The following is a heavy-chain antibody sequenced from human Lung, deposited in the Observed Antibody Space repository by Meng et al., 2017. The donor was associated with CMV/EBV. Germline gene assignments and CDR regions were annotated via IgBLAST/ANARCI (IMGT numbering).Heavy chain of an antibody. CDR2: TYYRSKWYN. CDR3: ARDRGFVGVTSVNWFDT. Sequence: SQXXXLTXVISGDSVSSNCAAWNWIRQSPSRGLEWLGRTYYRSKWYNDYAPSLKRRLTINPDTSKNQFSLQLNSGTPDDTATYFCARDRGFVGVTSVNWFDTWXQGTLVTVSS. J-gene: IGHJ5*02. V-gene: IGHV6-1*01. CDR1: GDSVSSNCAA. D-gene: IGHD2-21*01.